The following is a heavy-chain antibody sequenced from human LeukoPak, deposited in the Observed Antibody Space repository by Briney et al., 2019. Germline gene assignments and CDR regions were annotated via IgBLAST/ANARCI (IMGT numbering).Heavy chain of an antibody. V-gene: IGHV3-48*03. CDR2: ISSSRSNTM. D-gene: IGHD3-10*01. CDR1: GFTFSIYE. CDR3: ARDLYYYGSGKYVPGFPDY. J-gene: IGHJ4*02. Sequence: PGGSLRLSCAASGFTFSIYEMNWVRQAPGKGLEWVSYISSSRSNTMYYAESVKGRFTISRDDAKNSLYLQMNSLRAEDTAVYYCARDLYYYGSGKYVPGFPDYWGQGTLVTVSS.